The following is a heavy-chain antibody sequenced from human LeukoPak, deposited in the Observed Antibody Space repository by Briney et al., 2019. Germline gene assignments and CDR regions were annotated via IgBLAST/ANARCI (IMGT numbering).Heavy chain of an antibody. CDR3: ARHEGTAMVYYFDY. Sequence: SETLSLTCTASGGSISSYYWSWIRQPAGKGLEWIGRIYTSGSTNYNPSLKSRVTMSVDTSKNQFSLKLSSVTAADTAVYYCARHEGTAMVYYFDYWGQGTLVTVSS. V-gene: IGHV4-4*07. D-gene: IGHD5-18*01. J-gene: IGHJ4*02. CDR2: IYTSGST. CDR1: GGSISSYY.